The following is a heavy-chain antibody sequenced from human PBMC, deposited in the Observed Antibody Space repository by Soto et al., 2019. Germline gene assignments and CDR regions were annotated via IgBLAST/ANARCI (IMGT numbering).Heavy chain of an antibody. CDR3: ASRSWNHGPYYYYGMDV. CDR2: IIPIFGTA. V-gene: IGHV1-69*06. Sequence: QVQLVQSGAEVKKPGSSVKVSCKASGGTFSSYAISWVRQAPGQGLEWMGGIIPIFGTANYAQKFQGRVTITADKSTSTAYMELSSLRSEDTAVYYCASRSWNHGPYYYYGMDVWGQGTTVTVSS. J-gene: IGHJ6*02. D-gene: IGHD1-1*01. CDR1: GGTFSSYA.